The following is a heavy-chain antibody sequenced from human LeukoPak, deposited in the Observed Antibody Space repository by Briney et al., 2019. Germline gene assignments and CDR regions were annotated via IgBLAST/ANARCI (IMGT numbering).Heavy chain of an antibody. CDR2: INPNSGGT. CDR3: AREAETTLNWFDP. Sequence: GESLKISCKGSGYSFTSYWIGWVRQMPGRGLEWMGWINPNSGGTKYAQKFQGRVTMTRDTSISTAYMELSRLRSDDTAVYFCAREAETTLNWFDPWGQGTLVTVSS. D-gene: IGHD1-1*01. CDR1: GYSFTSYW. J-gene: IGHJ5*02. V-gene: IGHV1-2*02.